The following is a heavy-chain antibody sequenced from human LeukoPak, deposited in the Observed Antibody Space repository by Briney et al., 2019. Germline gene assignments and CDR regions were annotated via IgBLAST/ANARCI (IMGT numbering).Heavy chain of an antibody. CDR3: ARENILYYYYMDV. D-gene: IGHD2/OR15-2a*01. Sequence: GASVNVPCKASEFTFSKYYIHWVRQAPGQGLEWMGGIIPIFGTANYAQKFQGRVTITADESTSTAYMELSSLRSEDTAVYYCARENILYYYYMDVWGKGTTVTISS. CDR1: EFTFSKYY. CDR2: IIPIFGTA. V-gene: IGHV1-69*13. J-gene: IGHJ6*03.